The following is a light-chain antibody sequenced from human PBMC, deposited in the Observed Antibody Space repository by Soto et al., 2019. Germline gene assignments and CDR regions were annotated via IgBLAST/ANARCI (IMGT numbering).Light chain of an antibody. CDR2: GNR. CDR3: TSYTSSSPYV. CDR1: NSNLGAGYD. Sequence: QSVLTQPPSVSGAPGQRVTISCTGNNSNLGAGYDVHWYQQLPGAAPKLVIFGNRNRPSGVPERFSGSKSGTSASLAITGLQAEDEADYYCTSYTSSSPYVFGTGTKLTVL. J-gene: IGLJ1*01. V-gene: IGLV1-40*01.